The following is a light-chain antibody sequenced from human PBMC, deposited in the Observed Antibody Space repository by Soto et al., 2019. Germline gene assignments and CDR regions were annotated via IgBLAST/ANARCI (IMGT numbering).Light chain of an antibody. CDR2: NNN. J-gene: IGLJ3*02. CDR1: SSNIGSNA. V-gene: IGLV1-44*01. Sequence: QSVLTQPPSVSGTPGQRVTISCSGRSSNIGSNALNWYQQFPGRAPKVLIYNNNDRPSGVPDRFSGSTSGTSASLAISGLQSEDDADYYCATWADGLNSWVFGGGTQLTVL. CDR3: ATWADGLNSWV.